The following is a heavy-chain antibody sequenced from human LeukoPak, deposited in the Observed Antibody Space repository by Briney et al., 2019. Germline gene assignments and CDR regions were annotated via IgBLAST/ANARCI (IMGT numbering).Heavy chain of an antibody. D-gene: IGHD1-26*01. Sequence: PGRSLRLSCAASGFTFSSYGMHWVRQAPGKGLEWVAVISYDGSNKYYADSVKGRFTISRDNSKNTLYLQMNSLRAEDTAVYYCARGWVVGPSFDYWGQGTLVTVSS. J-gene: IGHJ4*02. V-gene: IGHV3-30*03. CDR3: ARGWVVGPSFDY. CDR2: ISYDGSNK. CDR1: GFTFSSYG.